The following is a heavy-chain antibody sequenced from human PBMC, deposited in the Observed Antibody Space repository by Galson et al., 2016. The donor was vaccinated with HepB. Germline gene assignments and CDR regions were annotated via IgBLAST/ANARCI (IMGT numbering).Heavy chain of an antibody. CDR3: AKGRNFYDNSGYFGD. J-gene: IGHJ4*02. V-gene: IGHV3-23*01. CDR1: GFTFTNFA. D-gene: IGHD3-22*01. Sequence: SLRLSCAASGFTFTNFALSWVRQAPGKGLEWVSTISGRGDNIFYADSMKGRFTISRDHFKNTLYLPMGSMSAGDTAVYYCAKGRNFYDNSGYFGDWGRGTLVTVSS. CDR2: ISGRGDNI.